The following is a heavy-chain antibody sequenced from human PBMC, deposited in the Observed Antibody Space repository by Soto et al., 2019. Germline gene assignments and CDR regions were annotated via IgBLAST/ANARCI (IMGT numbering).Heavy chain of an antibody. CDR2: ISYDGSNK. D-gene: IGHD6-13*01. J-gene: IGHJ4*02. Sequence: QVQLVESGGGVVQPGRSLRLSCAASGFTFSSYAMHWVRQAPGKGLEWVAVISYDGSNKYYADSVKGRFTISRDNSKNTLYLQMNSLRAEDTAVYYCARALSAGPHMYFDYRGQGTLVTVSS. V-gene: IGHV3-30-3*01. CDR1: GFTFSSYA. CDR3: ARALSAGPHMYFDY.